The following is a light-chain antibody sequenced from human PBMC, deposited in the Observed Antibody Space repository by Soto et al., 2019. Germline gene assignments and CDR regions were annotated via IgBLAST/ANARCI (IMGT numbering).Light chain of an antibody. CDR2: DAY. CDR1: QGVGST. CDR3: LQHNSYPFT. V-gene: IGKV3-15*01. Sequence: EIVMTQSPATLSVSPGERVTLSCRASQGVGSTLAWYRQQPGQAPRLLIYDAYIRATGVPARFSGSGSGTEFTLTISSLQSEDFATYYCLQHNSYPFTFGQGTRLEIK. J-gene: IGKJ5*01.